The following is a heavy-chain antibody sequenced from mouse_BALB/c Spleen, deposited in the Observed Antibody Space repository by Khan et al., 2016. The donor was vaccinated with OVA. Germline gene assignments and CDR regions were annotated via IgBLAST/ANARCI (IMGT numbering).Heavy chain of an antibody. CDR3: ACYYYGGRGFAY. J-gene: IGHJ3*01. CDR2: INSNGGST. D-gene: IGHD1-1*01. V-gene: IGHV5-6-3*01. CDR1: GFTFSSYG. Sequence: EVELVESGGGLVQPGGSLKLSCAASGFTFSSYGMPWVRQTPDKRLELVATINSNGGSTYYPDSVKGRFTISRDIAKNTLYLQMSSLKSEDTAMYYGACYYYGGRGFAYWGQGTLVTVSA.